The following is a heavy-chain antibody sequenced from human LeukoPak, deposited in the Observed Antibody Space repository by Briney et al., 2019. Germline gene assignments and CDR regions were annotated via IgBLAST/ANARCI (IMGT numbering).Heavy chain of an antibody. V-gene: IGHV4-34*01. CDR3: ARRNEYYDILTGYYLYYFDY. CDR2: INHSGST. Sequence: SETLSLTCAVYGGSFSGYYWSWIRQPPGKGLEWIGEINHSGSTNYNPSLKSRVTISVDKSKNQFSLKLSSVTAADTAVYYCARRNEYYDILTGYYLYYFDYWGQGTLVTVSS. J-gene: IGHJ4*02. CDR1: GGSFSGYY. D-gene: IGHD3-9*01.